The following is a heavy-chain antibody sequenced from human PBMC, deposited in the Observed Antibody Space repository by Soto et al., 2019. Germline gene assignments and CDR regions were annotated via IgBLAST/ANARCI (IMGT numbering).Heavy chain of an antibody. J-gene: IGHJ4*02. D-gene: IGHD3-16*01. CDR3: ATRTSVFGIVTFY. CDR1: GDSVSNGNW. CDR2: IHQSGDT. V-gene: IGHV4-4*02. Sequence: QVQLKESGPGLVTPWGTLSLTCAVSGDSVSNGNWWCWVRQPPGRGLEWVGGIHQSGDTNYNPSLKSRVTVSADRSNNQYSLRLNSVTAADTAMYYCATRTSVFGIVTFYWGQGILVTVSS.